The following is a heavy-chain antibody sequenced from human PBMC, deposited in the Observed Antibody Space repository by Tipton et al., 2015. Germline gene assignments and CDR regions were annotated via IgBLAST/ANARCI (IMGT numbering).Heavy chain of an antibody. Sequence: QLVQSGAEVKKSGSSVKVSCRASGASFGDFSFNWVRQAPGQGLEWMGGIIPILGRPIFALKFLNRVIITADISTSTVYMELSSLRSEDTAVYYCASSPALIYSSGWIDAFDSWGQGTMVTVSS. CDR2: IIPILGRP. D-gene: IGHD6-19*01. CDR3: ASSPALIYSSGWIDAFDS. J-gene: IGHJ3*02. CDR1: GASFGDFS. V-gene: IGHV1-69*06.